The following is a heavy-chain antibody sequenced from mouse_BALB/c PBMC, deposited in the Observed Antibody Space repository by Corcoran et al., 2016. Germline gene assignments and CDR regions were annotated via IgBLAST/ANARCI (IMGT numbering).Heavy chain of an antibody. V-gene: IGHV14-3*02. CDR2: IDPANGNT. D-gene: IGHD4-1*02. J-gene: IGHJ2*01. Sequence: EVQLQQSGAELVKPGASVKLSCTASGFNIKDTYMHWVKQRPEQGLEWIGRIDPANGNTKYDPKFQGKATITADTSSNTAYLQISSLTSEDTAGYYFATFNSNYFDYWGQGTTLTVSS. CDR1: GFNIKDTY. CDR3: ATFNSNYFDY.